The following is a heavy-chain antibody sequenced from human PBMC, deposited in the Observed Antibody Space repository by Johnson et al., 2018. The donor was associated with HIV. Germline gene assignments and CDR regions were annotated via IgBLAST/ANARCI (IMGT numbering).Heavy chain of an antibody. Sequence: VQLVESAGGLVQPGGSLRLSCAASGFTVSSNYMSWVRQAPGKGLEWVSVIYSGGSTYYADSVKGRFTISRDNSKNTLYLQMNSLRAEDTAVYYCARSYSSSSHDAFYIWGQGTMVTVSS. CDR2: IYSGGST. CDR1: GFTVSSNY. J-gene: IGHJ3*02. V-gene: IGHV3-66*01. D-gene: IGHD6-6*01. CDR3: ARSYSSSSHDAFYI.